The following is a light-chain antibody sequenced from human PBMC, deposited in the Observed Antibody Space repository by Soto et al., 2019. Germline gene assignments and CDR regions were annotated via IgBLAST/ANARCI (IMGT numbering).Light chain of an antibody. CDR1: XXXXGAGYD. CDR2: GNS. Sequence: QSVLTQPPSVSGAPGQRVTIXXXGXXXXXGAGYDVHWYQQLPGTAPKLLIYGNSNRPSGVPDRFSGSKSGTSASLAITGLQAEDEADYYCQSYDSSLSGAVFGGGTQLTVL. J-gene: IGLJ7*01. CDR3: QSYDSSLSGAV. V-gene: IGLV1-40*01.